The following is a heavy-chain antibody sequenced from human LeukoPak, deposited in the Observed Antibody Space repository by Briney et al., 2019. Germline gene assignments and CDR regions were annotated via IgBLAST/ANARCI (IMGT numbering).Heavy chain of an antibody. D-gene: IGHD3-10*01. CDR1: GGSISSYY. Sequence: SETLSLTCTVSGGSISSYYWSWIRQPPGKGLEYIGYIHYSGSTNYKPSLKSRATISVDTSKNQFSLKLSSVTAADTAVYYCARRRLRYYYGSGSYFDYWGQGTLVTVSS. J-gene: IGHJ4*02. CDR2: IHYSGST. CDR3: ARRRLRYYYGSGSYFDY. V-gene: IGHV4-59*12.